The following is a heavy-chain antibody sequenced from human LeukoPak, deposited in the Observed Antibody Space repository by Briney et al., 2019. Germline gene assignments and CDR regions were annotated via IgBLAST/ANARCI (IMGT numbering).Heavy chain of an antibody. CDR1: GFTFSSYE. CDR3: ARTRDGPFAY. CDR2: ISNSGSSI. D-gene: IGHD5-24*01. V-gene: IGHV3-48*03. Sequence: PGGSLRLSCAASGFTFSSYETNWVRQAPGKGLEWLSHISNSGSSIQYADSVKGRFTISRDNAKNSLYLQMNSLRVEDTAVYYCARTRDGPFAYWGQGTLVTVSS. J-gene: IGHJ4*02.